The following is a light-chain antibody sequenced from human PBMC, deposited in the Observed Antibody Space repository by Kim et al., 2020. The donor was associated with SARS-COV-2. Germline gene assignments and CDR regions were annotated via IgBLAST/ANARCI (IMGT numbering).Light chain of an antibody. CDR3: QSYDSSLSGFV. V-gene: IGLV1-40*01. CDR1: HSNIGAGYD. Sequence: QSVLTQPPSVSGAPGQRVTVSCIGTHSNIGAGYDVHWYQQFPGMAPKLLIYGDINRPSGVPDRFSGSKTGSSASLVITGLQPEDEADYYCQSYDSSLSGFVLGSGTKGTVL. J-gene: IGLJ1*01. CDR2: GDI.